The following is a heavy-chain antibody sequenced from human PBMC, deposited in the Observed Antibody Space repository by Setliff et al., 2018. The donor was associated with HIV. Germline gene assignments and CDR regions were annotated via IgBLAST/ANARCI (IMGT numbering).Heavy chain of an antibody. CDR3: ARMGAKHAFDI. CDR2: ISSSSSYI. CDR1: EFTFSSYN. V-gene: IGHV3-21*01. D-gene: IGHD1-26*01. Sequence: GESLKISCAASEFTFSSYNMNWVRQAPGKGLEWVSSISSSSSYIYYADSVKGRFTISRDNAKNSLYLQMNSLRAEDTAVYYCARMGAKHAFDIWGQGTMVTVS. J-gene: IGHJ3*02.